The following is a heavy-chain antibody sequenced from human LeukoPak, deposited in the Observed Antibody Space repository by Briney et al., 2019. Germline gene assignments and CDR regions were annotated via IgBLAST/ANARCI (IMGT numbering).Heavy chain of an antibody. J-gene: IGHJ1*01. CDR2: ISSSGSST. CDR1: GFTFSSYS. V-gene: IGHV3-23*01. CDR3: AKEGRVGASVFFQH. Sequence: GGSLRLSCAASGFTFSSYSMNWVRQAPGKGLEWVSGISSSGSSTYADSVKGRFTISRDNSKNTLYLQMNSLRAEDTAVFYCAKEGRVGASVFFQHWGQGTLVTVSS. D-gene: IGHD1-26*01.